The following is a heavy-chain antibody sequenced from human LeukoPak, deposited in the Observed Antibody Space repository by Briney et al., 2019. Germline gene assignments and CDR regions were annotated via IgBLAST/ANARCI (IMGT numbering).Heavy chain of an antibody. V-gene: IGHV3-23*01. J-gene: IGHJ4*02. CDR1: GFTFSSYG. CDR3: AKLGGYSYTYADF. Sequence: GGSLRLSCAASGFTFSSYGMSWVRQAPGQGLEWVSAISSGGGSTYYADSVKGRPTISRDNSKNTLYLQTNSLRGDDTAVYYCAKLGGYSYTYADFWGQGTLVTVSS. CDR2: ISSGGGST. D-gene: IGHD5-18*01.